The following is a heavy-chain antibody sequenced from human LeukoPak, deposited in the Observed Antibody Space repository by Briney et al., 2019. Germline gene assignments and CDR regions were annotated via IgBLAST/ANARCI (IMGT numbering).Heavy chain of an antibody. J-gene: IGHJ3*01. Sequence: GESLKISCKGSGYSFTTYWIGWVRHMPGKGLEWMGIIYPGDSDTRYSPSFQGQVTISADKSISTAYLQWSSLKASDTAMYYCARQEYSSGHDAFDLWGQGTMVTVSS. CDR1: GYSFTTYW. CDR3: ARQEYSSGHDAFDL. CDR2: IYPGDSDT. D-gene: IGHD6-19*01. V-gene: IGHV5-51*01.